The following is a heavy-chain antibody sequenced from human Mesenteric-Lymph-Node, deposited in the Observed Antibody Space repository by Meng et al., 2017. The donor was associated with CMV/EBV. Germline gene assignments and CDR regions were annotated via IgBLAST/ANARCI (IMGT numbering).Heavy chain of an antibody. J-gene: IGHJ4*02. V-gene: IGHV3-48*03. CDR2: ISTSGSNT. CDR3: ARESYYDRGLH. Sequence: GESLKISCAASGLSFSSYEMNWVRQAPGKGLEWVSYISTSGSNTYYADSVKGRFTISRDNGKNSLYLQMNSLRAEDTAVYYCARESYYDRGLHWGQGTLVTVSS. CDR1: GLSFSSYE. D-gene: IGHD3-22*01.